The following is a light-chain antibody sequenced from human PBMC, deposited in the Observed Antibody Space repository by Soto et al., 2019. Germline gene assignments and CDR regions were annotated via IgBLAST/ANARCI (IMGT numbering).Light chain of an antibody. V-gene: IGLV2-23*01. CDR2: EAF. J-gene: IGLJ1*01. CDR1: ISEVGSGNV. CDR3: CSHAGSDTYV. Sequence: QSALTQPASVSGSPGQSITISCTGTISEVGSGNVVSWYQHYPGKAPQLMIYEAFQRPSGVSSRFSGSKSGNTASLTISGLQAEDEADYYCCSHAGSDTYVFGTGTKLTVL.